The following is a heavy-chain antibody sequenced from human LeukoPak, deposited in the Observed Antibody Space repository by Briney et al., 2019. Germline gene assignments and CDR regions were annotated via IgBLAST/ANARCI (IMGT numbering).Heavy chain of an antibody. V-gene: IGHV4-59*12. CDR1: GGSISSYY. D-gene: IGHD5-24*01. Sequence: SETLSLTCTVSGGSISSYYWSWIRQPPGKGLEWIGYIYYSGSTNYNPSLKSRVTISVDTSKNQFSLKLSFVTAADTAVYYCAREVSARDGSLGRPFDYWGQGTLVTVSS. CDR2: IYYSGST. CDR3: AREVSARDGSLGRPFDY. J-gene: IGHJ4*02.